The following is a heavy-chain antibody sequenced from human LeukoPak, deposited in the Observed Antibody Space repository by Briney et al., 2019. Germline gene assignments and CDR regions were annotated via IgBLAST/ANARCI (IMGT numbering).Heavy chain of an antibody. CDR2: ISGSGGST. Sequence: GGSLRLSCAASGFTFSSYAMSWVRQAPGKGLEWVSAISGSGGSTYYADSVKGRFTISRDNSKNTLYLQMNSLRAEDTAVYYCANSFDYVYVWGSRGRVYWGQGTLVTVSS. CDR1: GFTFSSYA. V-gene: IGHV3-23*01. CDR3: ANSFDYVYVWGSRGRVY. J-gene: IGHJ4*02. D-gene: IGHD3-16*01.